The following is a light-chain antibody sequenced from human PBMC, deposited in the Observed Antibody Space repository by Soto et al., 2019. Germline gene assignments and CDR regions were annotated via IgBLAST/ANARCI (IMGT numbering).Light chain of an antibody. CDR3: QQYGSSPST. CDR2: GAS. Sequence: EIVLTQSPGPLSLSPGERATLSCRASQSVSSSFLAWYQQKPDQAPRLLIYGASSRSTGIPDRFSGSGSGTDFTLTITRLEPEDFAVYYCQQYGSSPSTFGKGTKVDIK. J-gene: IGKJ1*01. V-gene: IGKV3-20*01. CDR1: QSVSSSF.